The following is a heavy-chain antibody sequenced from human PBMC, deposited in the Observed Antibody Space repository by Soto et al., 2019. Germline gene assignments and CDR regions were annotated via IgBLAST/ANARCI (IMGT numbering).Heavy chain of an antibody. CDR1: GGSISSSSYY. CDR3: ARQKTLQYSFTYFDY. V-gene: IGHV4-39*01. D-gene: IGHD4-4*01. Sequence: QLQLQESGPGLVKPSETLSLTCTVSGGSISSSSYYWGWIRQPPGKGLEWIGSIYYSGSTYYNPSLKIRVTISVDTSKNQFSLKLSSVTAADTAVYYCARQKTLQYSFTYFDYWGQGTLVTVSS. CDR2: IYYSGST. J-gene: IGHJ4*02.